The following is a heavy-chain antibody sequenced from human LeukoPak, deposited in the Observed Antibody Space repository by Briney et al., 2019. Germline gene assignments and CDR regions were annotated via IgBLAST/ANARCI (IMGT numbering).Heavy chain of an antibody. J-gene: IGHJ4*02. V-gene: IGHV3-23*01. CDR1: GFTFILYV. Sequence: QSGGSLRLSCAASGFTFILYVMSWVRQAPGRGLEWVSGISASGGSRYYADSVKGRFTISIDNSRNTVFLQVNSLRGDDTAVYYCAQDRGATVTTFAHWGLGTLVTVSS. D-gene: IGHD4-17*01. CDR2: ISASGGSR. CDR3: AQDRGATVTTFAH.